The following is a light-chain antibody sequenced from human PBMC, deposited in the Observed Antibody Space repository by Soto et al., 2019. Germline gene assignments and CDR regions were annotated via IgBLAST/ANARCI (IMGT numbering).Light chain of an antibody. CDR1: QSISSY. CDR2: AAS. J-gene: IGKJ2*01. CDR3: QQSYSTPYT. V-gene: IGKV1-39*01. Sequence: DIQMTQSPSSLSASVGDRVTITCRASQSISSYLNWYQQKPGKAPKLLIYAASSLQSGVSSGFSGSGSGTDFTLTISSLQPEEFATYYCQQSYSTPYTFGQGTKVDIK.